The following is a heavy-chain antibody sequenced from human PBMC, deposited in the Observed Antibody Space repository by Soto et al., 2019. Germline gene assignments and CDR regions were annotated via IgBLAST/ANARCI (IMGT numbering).Heavy chain of an antibody. CDR2: ISSSSSYI. Sequence: EVQLVESGGGLVKPGGSLRLSCAASGFTFSSYSMNWVRQAPGKGLEWVSSISSSSSYIYYADSVKGRFTISRDNAKNSLYLQMNSLRAEDTAVYYCARESDYDILTGSYDRPRHYYYYYGMDVWGQGTTVTVSS. CDR1: GFTFSSYS. V-gene: IGHV3-21*01. J-gene: IGHJ6*02. D-gene: IGHD3-9*01. CDR3: ARESDYDILTGSYDRPRHYYYYYGMDV.